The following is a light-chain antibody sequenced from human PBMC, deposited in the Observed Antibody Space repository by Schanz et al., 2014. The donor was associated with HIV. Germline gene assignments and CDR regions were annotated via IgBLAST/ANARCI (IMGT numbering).Light chain of an antibody. J-gene: IGLJ3*02. CDR1: SSDVGSYNY. V-gene: IGLV2-11*01. Sequence: QSALTQPRSVSGSPGQSVTISCTGTSSDVGSYNYVSWYQQRPGKAPKLMIYDVSNRPSGVPDRFSGSKSGTSASLAISGLQSEDEADYHCAAWDDSLNGPMFGGGTKLTVL. CDR3: AAWDDSLNGPM. CDR2: DVS.